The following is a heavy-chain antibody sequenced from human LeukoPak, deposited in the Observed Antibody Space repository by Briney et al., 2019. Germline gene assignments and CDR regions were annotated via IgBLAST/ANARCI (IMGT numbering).Heavy chain of an antibody. Sequence: GGSLRLSCSASGFTFNKYGMHWVRQAPGKGLEWVAVIAYDGSDKYYADSGKGRFAISRDNSKNTLYLQVNSLRAEDTAVYYCAKCLGDDCYSFDYWGQGTLVTVSS. CDR1: GFTFNKYG. CDR3: AKCLGDDCYSFDY. CDR2: IAYDGSDK. J-gene: IGHJ4*02. D-gene: IGHD2-21*02. V-gene: IGHV3-30*18.